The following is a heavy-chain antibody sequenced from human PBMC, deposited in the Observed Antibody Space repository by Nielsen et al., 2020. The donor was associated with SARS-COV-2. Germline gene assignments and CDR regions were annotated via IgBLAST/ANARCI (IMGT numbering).Heavy chain of an antibody. CDR2: IFTSGST. J-gene: IGHJ6*02. V-gene: IGHV4-4*07. Sequence: SETLSLTCTVSGGSIRSYFWSWIRQPAGKGLEWIGRIFTSGSTNYNPSLKSRVTMSVDTSKNQFSLKLSSVTAADTAVYYCARTITIFGVVIRGSMDVWGQGTTVTVSS. D-gene: IGHD3-3*01. CDR1: GGSIRSYF. CDR3: ARTITIFGVVIRGSMDV.